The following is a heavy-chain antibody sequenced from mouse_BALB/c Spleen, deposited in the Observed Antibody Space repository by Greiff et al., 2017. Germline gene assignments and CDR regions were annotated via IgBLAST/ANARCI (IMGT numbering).Heavy chain of an antibody. CDR1: GFTFSDYY. CDR3: ARYFDY. CDR2: ISDGGSYT. Sequence: EVQVVESGGGLVKPGGSLKLSCAASGFTFSDYYMYWVRQTPEKRLEWVATISDGGSYTYYPDSVKGRFTISRDNAKNNLYLQMSSLKSEDTAMYCCARYFDYWGQGTTLTVSS. J-gene: IGHJ2*01. V-gene: IGHV5-4*02.